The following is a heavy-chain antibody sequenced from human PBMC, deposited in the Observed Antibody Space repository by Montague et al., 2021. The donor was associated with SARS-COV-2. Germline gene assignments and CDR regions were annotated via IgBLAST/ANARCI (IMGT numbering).Heavy chain of an antibody. V-gene: IGHV4-4*02. Sequence: SETLFLTCVVSGDSISTDNWRTWVRLPPGKGLEWVGEIYHTGSTKYKPSLKSRVSMSVDKSWNQFSLRLTSVTAADTAFYYCVRHPHYDGLNGPPDFWDQGTLVTVSS. D-gene: IGHD3-9*01. J-gene: IGHJ4*02. CDR1: GDSISTDNW. CDR3: VRHPHYDGLNGPPDF. CDR2: IYHTGST.